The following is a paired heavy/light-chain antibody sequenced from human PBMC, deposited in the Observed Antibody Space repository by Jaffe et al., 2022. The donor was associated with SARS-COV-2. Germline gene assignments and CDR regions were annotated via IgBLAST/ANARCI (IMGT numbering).Heavy chain of an antibody. Sequence: EVQLVESGGGLVRPGGSLRLSCAASGFTFSANNMNWLRQAPGKGLEWVSSISSGSNYIFYGDSVQGRFTVFRDNSKNSLYLQMNSLRVEDTGVYYCHRNTQSGDGQVDDDFWGQGTLVTVSS. D-gene: IGHD5-12*01. CDR2: ISSGSNYI. J-gene: IGHJ4*02. CDR1: GFTFSANN. CDR3: HRNTQSGDGQVDDDF. V-gene: IGHV3-21*01.
Light chain of an antibody. J-gene: IGLJ1*01. V-gene: IGLV2-14*01. Sequence: QSALTQPASVSGSPGQSITISCTGTSSDIGAYNFVSWYQQYPGKVPRLLIYEVSNRPSGVSARFSGSKSGNTASLTISGLQAEDEADYYCSSFTTSSFVFGTGTKVSVL. CDR2: EVS. CDR1: SSDIGAYNF. CDR3: SSFTTSSFV.